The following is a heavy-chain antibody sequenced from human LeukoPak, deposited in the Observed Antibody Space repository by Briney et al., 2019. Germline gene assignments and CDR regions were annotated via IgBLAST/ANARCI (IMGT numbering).Heavy chain of an antibody. CDR1: GFTFSNYW. J-gene: IGHJ3*01. V-gene: IGHV3-7*01. D-gene: IGHD3-3*01. Sequence: GGSLRLSCAVSGFTFSNYWMSWVRQAPGKGLEWVANIKQDGSEKYYVDSVKGRFTISRDNAKNSLYLQLNNLRAEDTAVYYCARDPGTIFGAKYAFDVWGQGTLVTIST. CDR3: ARDPGTIFGAKYAFDV. CDR2: IKQDGSEK.